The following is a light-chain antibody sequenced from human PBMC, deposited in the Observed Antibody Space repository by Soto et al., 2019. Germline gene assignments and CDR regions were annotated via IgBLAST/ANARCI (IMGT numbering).Light chain of an antibody. V-gene: IGKV3-11*01. Sequence: EIMLTQSPATLSLSPGERATLSCRASQSVSSYLAWYQQKPGQAPRLLIYGASSRATGIPARFSGSGSGTDFTLTISRLEPEDFAVYYCQQYNNWPRTFGQGTNVDIK. J-gene: IGKJ1*01. CDR3: QQYNNWPRT. CDR2: GAS. CDR1: QSVSSY.